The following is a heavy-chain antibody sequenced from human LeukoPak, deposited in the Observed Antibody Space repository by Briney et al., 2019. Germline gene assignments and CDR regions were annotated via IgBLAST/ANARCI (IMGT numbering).Heavy chain of an antibody. Sequence: GGSLRLSCAASGFTFSDYDMHWVRQATGKGLEWVSAIGTAGDTYYTGPVKGRFTISRENAKNSLYLQMNSLRAGDTAVYYCVRVAKERVGGVYYFDYWGQGTPVTVSS. D-gene: IGHD1-1*01. CDR2: IGTAGDT. CDR1: GFTFSDYD. CDR3: VRVAKERVGGVYYFDY. V-gene: IGHV3-13*01. J-gene: IGHJ4*02.